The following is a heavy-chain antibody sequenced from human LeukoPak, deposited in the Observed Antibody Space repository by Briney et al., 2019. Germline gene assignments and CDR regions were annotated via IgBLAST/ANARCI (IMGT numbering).Heavy chain of an antibody. CDR2: IIPIFGTA. CDR3: ARDPSGSYYKWFDP. J-gene: IGHJ5*02. Sequence: SVKVSCKASGGTFSSYAISWVQQAPGQGLEWMGGIIPIFGTANYAQKFQGRVTITTDESTSTAYMELSSLRSDDTAVYYCARDPSGSYYKWFDPWGQGTLVTVSS. D-gene: IGHD1-26*01. CDR1: GGTFSSYA. V-gene: IGHV1-69*05.